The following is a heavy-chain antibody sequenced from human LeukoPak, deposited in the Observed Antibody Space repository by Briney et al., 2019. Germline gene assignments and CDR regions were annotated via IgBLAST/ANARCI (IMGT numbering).Heavy chain of an antibody. CDR2: ISSNGGST. CDR3: ARGTALGYCSSTSCYTGLDY. CDR1: GFTFSSYA. Sequence: GGSLRLSCAASGFTFSSYAMHWVRQAPGKGLEYVSAISSNGGSTYYANSVKGRFTISRDNSKNTLYLQMGSLRAEDMAVYYCARGTALGYCSSTSCYTGLDYWGQGTLVTVSS. D-gene: IGHD2-2*02. J-gene: IGHJ4*02. V-gene: IGHV3-64*01.